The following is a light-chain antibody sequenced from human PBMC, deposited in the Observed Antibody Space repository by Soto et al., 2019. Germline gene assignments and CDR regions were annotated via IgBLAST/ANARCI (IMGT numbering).Light chain of an antibody. Sequence: QSVLTQPPSVSGAPGQRVTISCTGSSSNIGAGYDVHWYQQLPGTTPKLLMYGNVNRPSGVPDRFSGSKSGTSASLAITGLQAEDEAGYYCQSFDSSLSAVVFGGGTQLTVL. CDR1: SSNIGAGYD. CDR2: GNV. J-gene: IGLJ2*01. V-gene: IGLV1-40*01. CDR3: QSFDSSLSAVV.